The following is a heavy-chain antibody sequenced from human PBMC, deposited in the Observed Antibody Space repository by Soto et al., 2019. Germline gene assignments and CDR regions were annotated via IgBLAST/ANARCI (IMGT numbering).Heavy chain of an antibody. D-gene: IGHD3-3*01. V-gene: IGHV1-18*01. CDR1: GYTFNTYG. J-gene: IGHJ5*02. CDR3: ARDPHEFWTSYWFDP. CDR2: ISAYDGKT. Sequence: ASVTVSCKTSGYTFNTYGMNWVRQALGQGLELMGWISAYDGKTTYAEKFQGRVTMTADTSTSTAYMELRSLRSDDTAIYYCARDPHEFWTSYWFDPWGQGTPVTVS.